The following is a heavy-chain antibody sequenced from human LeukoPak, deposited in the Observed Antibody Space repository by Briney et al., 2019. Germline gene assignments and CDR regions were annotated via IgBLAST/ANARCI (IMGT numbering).Heavy chain of an antibody. CDR1: GFTVSSNY. D-gene: IGHD3-22*01. CDR2: IYSGGST. Sequence: GGSLRLSCAASGFTVSSNYMSWVRQAPGKGLEWVSVIYSGGSTYYADSVKGRFTISRDNSKNTLYLQMNNLRVEDTAVYYCARDPYGGSSGYFDYWGQGTLVTVSS. CDR3: ARDPYGGSSGYFDY. V-gene: IGHV3-66*01. J-gene: IGHJ4*02.